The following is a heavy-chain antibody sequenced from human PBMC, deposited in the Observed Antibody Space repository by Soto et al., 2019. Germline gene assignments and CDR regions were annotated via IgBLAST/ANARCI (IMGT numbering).Heavy chain of an antibody. CDR3: ARFLSITRWLQPAPDAFDI. CDR1: GGSISSYY. V-gene: IGHV4-59*01. Sequence: SETLSLTCSLSGGSISSYYWSWIRQPPGKGLEWIGYIYYSGSTNYNPSLKSRVTISVDTSKNQFSLKLSSVTAADTAVYYCARFLSITRWLQPAPDAFDIWGQGTMVTVS. CDR2: IYYSGST. J-gene: IGHJ3*02. D-gene: IGHD3-3*02.